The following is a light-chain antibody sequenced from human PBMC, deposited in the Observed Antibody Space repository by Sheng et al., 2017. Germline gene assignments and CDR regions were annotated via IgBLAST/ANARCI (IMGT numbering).Light chain of an antibody. CDR2: DAS. Sequence: EIVMTQSPDTLSVSPGERATLSCRASQSVSSNLAWYQQKPGQAPRLLIYDASTRATGIPARFSGSGSGTEFTLTISSLQSEDFAIYYCQQYNNYFPLTFGGGTKVEIK. CDR1: QSVSSN. J-gene: IGKJ4*01. V-gene: IGKV3-15*01. CDR3: QQYNNYFPLT.